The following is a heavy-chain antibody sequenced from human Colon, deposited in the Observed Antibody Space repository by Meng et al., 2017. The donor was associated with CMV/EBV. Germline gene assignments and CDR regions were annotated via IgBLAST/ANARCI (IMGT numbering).Heavy chain of an antibody. CDR3: ATAEAYCSSTSCYYYYGMDV. CDR1: GFTFSSYS. J-gene: IGHJ6*02. V-gene: IGHV3-21*01. CDR2: ISSSSSYI. D-gene: IGHD2-2*01. Sequence: GEALKISCAASGFTFSSYSMNWVRQAPGKGLEWVSSISSSSSYIYYADSVKGRFTISRDNAKNSLYLQMNSLRAEDTAVYYCATAEAYCSSTSCYYYYGMDVWGQGTTVTVSS.